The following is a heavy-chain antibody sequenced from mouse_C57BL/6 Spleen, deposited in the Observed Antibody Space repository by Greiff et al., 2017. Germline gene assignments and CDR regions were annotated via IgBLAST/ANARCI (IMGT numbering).Heavy chain of an antibody. J-gene: IGHJ1*03. Sequence: VKVVESGAELMKPGASVKLSCKATGYTFTGYWIEWVKQRPGHGLEWIGEILPGSGSTTYNEKFKGKATFTADTSSNTAYMQLSSLTTEDSAIYYCASGYGSSYGWYFDVWGTGTTVTVAS. CDR1: GYTFTGYW. V-gene: IGHV1-9*01. CDR2: ILPGSGST. D-gene: IGHD1-1*01. CDR3: ASGYGSSYGWYFDV.